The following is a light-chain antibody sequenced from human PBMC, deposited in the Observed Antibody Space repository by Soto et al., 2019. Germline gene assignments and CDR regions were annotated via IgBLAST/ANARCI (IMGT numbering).Light chain of an antibody. CDR2: RNN. Sequence: VLTQPPSVSGAPGQRVPISCTGSSSNIGAGYDVHWYQQLPGTAPKLLIYRNNNRPSGVPDRFSGSKSGTSASLAITGLQAEDEADYYCHSYDSSLSGSVFGGGTKLTVL. CDR3: HSYDSSLSGSV. J-gene: IGLJ3*02. V-gene: IGLV1-40*01. CDR1: SSNIGAGYD.